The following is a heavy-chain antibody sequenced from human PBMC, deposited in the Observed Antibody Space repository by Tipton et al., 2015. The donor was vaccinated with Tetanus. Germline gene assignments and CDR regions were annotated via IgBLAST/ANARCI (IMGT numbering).Heavy chain of an antibody. D-gene: IGHD3-16*01. CDR3: ARDPFRGGLDV. CDR2: IYYSGST. V-gene: IGHV4-31*03. J-gene: IGHJ6*02. CDR1: NGSLSRGGYY. Sequence: TLSLTCTVSNGSLSRGGYYWTWIRQLPGKGLEWIGYIYYSGSTYYNPSLKSRVNMSVDTSKNQSSLRLSSVTAADTAVYYCARDPFRGGLDVWGQGTTVTVSS.